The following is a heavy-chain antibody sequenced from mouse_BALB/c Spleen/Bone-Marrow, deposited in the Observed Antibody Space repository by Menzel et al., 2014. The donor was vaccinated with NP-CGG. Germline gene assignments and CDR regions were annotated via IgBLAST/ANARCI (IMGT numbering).Heavy chain of an antibody. V-gene: IGHV1-15*01. CDR2: INTETGGT. Sequence: QGQLQQSGADLVRPGASVTLSCKASGYTFTDYEMHWLKQTPVHSLEWIGAINTETGGTAYNQKFKGRATLTTDKSSSTAYMVLSSLTSEDSAVYYCTRLDSSGYGAYWGQATTVTVSA. D-gene: IGHD3-2*01. J-gene: IGHJ3*01. CDR3: TRLDSSGYGAY. CDR1: GYTFTDYE.